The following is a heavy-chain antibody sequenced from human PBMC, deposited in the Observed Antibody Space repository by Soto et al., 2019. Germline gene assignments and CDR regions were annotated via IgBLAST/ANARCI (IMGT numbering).Heavy chain of an antibody. V-gene: IGHV3-23*01. CDR1: GFTFSSYA. Sequence: GGSLRLSCAGSGFTFSSYAMSWVRQAPGKGLEWVSAISGSGGSTYYADSVKGRFTISRDNSKNTLYLQMNSLRAEDTAVYYCAKPKDDFWSGYYFDYWGQGTLVTVSS. J-gene: IGHJ4*02. CDR3: AKPKDDFWSGYYFDY. D-gene: IGHD3-3*01. CDR2: ISGSGGST.